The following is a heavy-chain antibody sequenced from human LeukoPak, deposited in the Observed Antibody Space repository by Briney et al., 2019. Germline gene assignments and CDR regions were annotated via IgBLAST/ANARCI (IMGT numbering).Heavy chain of an antibody. CDR2: IRNEANRYTT. D-gene: IGHD7-27*01. V-gene: IGHV3-72*01. Sequence: PGGSLRFSCAASGFTFSDHHMDWVRQAPGEGLEWVARIRNEANRYTTEYAASVKGRFTISRDDSENSLHLQMDSLKTEDTAVYYCARSPLGIAPFDYWGQGTLVTVSS. J-gene: IGHJ4*02. CDR3: ARSPLGIAPFDY. CDR1: GFTFSDHH.